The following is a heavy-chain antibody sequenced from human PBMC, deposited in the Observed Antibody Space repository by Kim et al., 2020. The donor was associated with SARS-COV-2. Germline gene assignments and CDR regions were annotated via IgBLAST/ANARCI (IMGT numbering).Heavy chain of an antibody. CDR3: ARVRYYYGSGSYFIPYYYYGMDV. D-gene: IGHD3-10*01. V-gene: IGHV3-66*01. CDR1: GFTVSSNY. CDR2: IYSGGST. J-gene: IGHJ6*02. Sequence: GGSLRLSCAASGFTVSSNYMSWVRQAPGKGLEWVSVIYSGGSTYYADSVKGRFTISRDNSKNTLYLQMNSLRAEDTAVYYCARVRYYYGSGSYFIPYYYYGMDVWGQGTTVTVSS.